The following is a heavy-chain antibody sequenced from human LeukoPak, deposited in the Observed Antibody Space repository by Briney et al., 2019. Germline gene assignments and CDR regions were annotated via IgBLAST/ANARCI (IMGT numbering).Heavy chain of an antibody. J-gene: IGHJ2*01. CDR1: GGXISSYY. CDR3: ARQDYDFWSGYPWYFDL. D-gene: IGHD3-3*01. Sequence: SETLSLTCTVSGGXISSYYCSWIRQPPGKGLEWIGYIYYSGSTNYNPSLKSRVTISVDTSKNQFSLKLSSVTAADTAVYYCARQDYDFWSGYPWYFDLWGRGTLVTVSS. V-gene: IGHV4-59*01. CDR2: IYYSGST.